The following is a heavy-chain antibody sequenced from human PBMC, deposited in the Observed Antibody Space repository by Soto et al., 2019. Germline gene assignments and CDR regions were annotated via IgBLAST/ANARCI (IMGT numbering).Heavy chain of an antibody. J-gene: IGHJ4*02. V-gene: IGHV4-59*01. CDR3: ARGHDFWSGYPNVYFDY. D-gene: IGHD3-3*01. CDR1: DGSISSYD. Sequence: SETLSLTCTVSDGSISSYDWSWIRQPPGKGLEWVGYIYDNGNTNYNPSLKSRVTISVNTSKNQFSLKLSSVTAADTAVYYCARGHDFWSGYPNVYFDYWGQGTLVTVSS. CDR2: IYDNGNT.